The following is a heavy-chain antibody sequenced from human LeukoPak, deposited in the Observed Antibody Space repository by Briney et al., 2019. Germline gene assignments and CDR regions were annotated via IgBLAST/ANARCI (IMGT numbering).Heavy chain of an antibody. CDR3: ARALYDSSSYSHDY. D-gene: IGHD3-22*01. CDR1: GYNFISYG. V-gene: IGHV5-51*01. J-gene: IGHJ4*02. CDR2: IYPGDSDT. Sequence: GESLKISCKGSGYNFISYGIGWVRQMPGKGLEWMGIIYPGDSDTRYSPSFQGQVTISADKSISTAYLQWSSLKASDTAMYYCARALYDSSSYSHDYWGQGTLVTVSS.